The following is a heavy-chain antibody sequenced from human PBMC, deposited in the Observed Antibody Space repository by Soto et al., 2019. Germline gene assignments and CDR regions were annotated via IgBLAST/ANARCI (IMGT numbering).Heavy chain of an antibody. V-gene: IGHV3-30*18. CDR3: AKDGSIAARDVIDY. D-gene: IGHD6-6*01. Sequence: LRLSCAASGFTFSSYGMHWVRQAPGKGLEWVAVISYDGSNKYYADSVKGRFTISRDNSKNTLYLQMNSLRAEDTAVYYCAKDGSIAARDVIDYWGREPWSPSPQ. CDR1: GFTFSSYG. CDR2: ISYDGSNK. J-gene: IGHJ4*02.